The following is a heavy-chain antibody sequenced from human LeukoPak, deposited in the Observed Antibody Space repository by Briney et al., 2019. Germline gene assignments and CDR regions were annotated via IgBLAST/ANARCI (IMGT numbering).Heavy chain of an antibody. CDR2: TYYRSKWYN. D-gene: IGHD4/OR15-4a*01. Sequence: PSQTLSLTCAISGDSFSTISAAWNWIRQSPSRGLEWLVRTYYRSKWYNDYAVSVKSRITINPDTSKNQFSLQLNSVTPEDTAMYYCAREGASLFDFWGQGTLVIVSS. V-gene: IGHV6-1*01. J-gene: IGHJ4*02. CDR1: GDSFSTISAA. CDR3: AREGASLFDF.